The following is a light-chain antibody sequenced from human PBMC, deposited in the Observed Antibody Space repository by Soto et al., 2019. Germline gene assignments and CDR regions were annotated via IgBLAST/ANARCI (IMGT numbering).Light chain of an antibody. J-gene: IGKJ1*01. CDR3: QQYNSYSWT. Sequence: DIQMTQSPSTLSGSVGDRVTITCRASQTISSWLAWYQQKPGKAPKLLIYKASTLKSGVPTRFSGSGSGTEFTITISRLQPDDFAAYYCQQYNSYSWTFGQGPKVDVK. CDR2: KAS. V-gene: IGKV1-5*03. CDR1: QTISSW.